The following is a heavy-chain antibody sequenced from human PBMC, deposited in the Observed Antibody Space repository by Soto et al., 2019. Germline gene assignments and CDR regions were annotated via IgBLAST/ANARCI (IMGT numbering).Heavy chain of an antibody. V-gene: IGHV5-51*01. CDR2: IYPGDSDT. CDR1: GYSFTSYW. CDR3: ARPPTSDYIRRSYRWDAFDI. D-gene: IGHD3-16*02. Sequence: PGESLKISCKGSGYSFTSYWIGWVRQMPGKGLEWMGIIYPGDSDTRYSPSFQGQVTISADKSISTAYLQWSSLKASDTAMYYCARPPTSDYIRRSYRWDAFDIWGQGTMVTVSS. J-gene: IGHJ3*02.